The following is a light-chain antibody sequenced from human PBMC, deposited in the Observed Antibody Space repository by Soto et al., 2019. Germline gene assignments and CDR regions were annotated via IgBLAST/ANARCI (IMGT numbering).Light chain of an antibody. V-gene: IGLV2-14*01. J-gene: IGLJ2*01. Sequence: QSALTQPASVSGSPGQSITISCTGTSSDVGGYNSVSWYQQHPGKAPKFMIFEVNNRPSGVSNRFSGSKSGNTASLTISGLQAEDEADYYCGSYTTNNTVIFGGGTKLTVL. CDR3: GSYTTNNTVI. CDR2: EVN. CDR1: SSDVGGYNS.